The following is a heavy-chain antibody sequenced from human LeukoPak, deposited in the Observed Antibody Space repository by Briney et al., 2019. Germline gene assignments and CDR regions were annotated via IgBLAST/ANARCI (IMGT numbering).Heavy chain of an antibody. CDR2: INPSGGST. V-gene: IGHV1-46*01. CDR1: GYTFTSYY. Sequence: GASVKVSCKASGYTFTSYYMHWVRQAPGQGLEWMGIINPSGGSTNYAQKFQGRVTMTRDTSTNTVYMELSSLRSEDTAVYDCARGPSITMVRGGQWYYYMDVWGKGTTVTISS. CDR3: ARGPSITMVRGGQWYYYMDV. D-gene: IGHD3-10*01. J-gene: IGHJ6*03.